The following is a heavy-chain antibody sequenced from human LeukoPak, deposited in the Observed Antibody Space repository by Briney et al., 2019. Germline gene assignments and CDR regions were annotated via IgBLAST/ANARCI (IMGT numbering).Heavy chain of an antibody. J-gene: IGHJ4*02. Sequence: GGSLRLSCAASGFTVSSYAMTWVRQAPGKGLEWVSAIGYSAGDTYYADSVKGRFTISRDNAKNSLYLQMDSLTVEDTAIYYCAKDPNINWGQGTLVTVSS. D-gene: IGHD1-14*01. V-gene: IGHV3-23*01. CDR2: IGYSAGDT. CDR3: AKDPNIN. CDR1: GFTVSSYA.